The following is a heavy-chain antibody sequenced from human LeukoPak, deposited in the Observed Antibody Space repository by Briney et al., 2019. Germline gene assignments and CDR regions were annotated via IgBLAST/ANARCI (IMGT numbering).Heavy chain of an antibody. D-gene: IGHD2-15*01. CDR1: GFTFSRYW. Sequence: GGSLRLSCVGSGFTFSRYWLNWVRQAPGKGLEWVGRTRNKAHSYTTEYAASVKGRFTISRDDSKNSLYLQMNSLKTEDTAVYYCARDQYCSGGTCPYGMDVWGQGTTVTVSS. V-gene: IGHV3-72*01. CDR3: ARDQYCSGGTCPYGMDV. J-gene: IGHJ6*02. CDR2: TRNKAHSYTT.